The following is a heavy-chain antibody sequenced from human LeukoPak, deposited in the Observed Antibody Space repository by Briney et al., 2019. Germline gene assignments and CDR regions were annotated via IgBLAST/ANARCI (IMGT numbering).Heavy chain of an antibody. D-gene: IGHD3-22*01. CDR3: ARGEYYYDSSGYYSDY. CDR2: INPNSGGT. CDR1: GYTFTGYY. J-gene: IGHJ4*02. Sequence: ASVKVSCKASGYTFTGYYMHWVRQAPGQGLEWMGWINPNSGGTNYAQKFQGRVTMTRDTSISTAYMELSRLRSDDTAVYYCARGEYYYDSSGYYSDYWGQGTLVTVSS. V-gene: IGHV1-2*02.